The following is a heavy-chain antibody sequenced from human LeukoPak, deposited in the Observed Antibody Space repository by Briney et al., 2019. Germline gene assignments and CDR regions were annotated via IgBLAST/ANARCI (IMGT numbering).Heavy chain of an antibody. V-gene: IGHV3-30*02. D-gene: IGHD3-22*01. CDR1: GFTFSSYG. Sequence: GGSLRLPCAASGFTFSSYGMHWVRQAPGKGLEWVAFIRYDGSNKYYADSVKGRCTISRDNSKNTLYLQMNSLRVEDTAMYYCARGLFLSGYLDAFDIWGQGTVVTVSS. CDR2: IRYDGSNK. CDR3: ARGLFLSGYLDAFDI. J-gene: IGHJ3*02.